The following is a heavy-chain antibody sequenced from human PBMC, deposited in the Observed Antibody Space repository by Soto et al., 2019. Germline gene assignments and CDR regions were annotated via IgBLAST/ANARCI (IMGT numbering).Heavy chain of an antibody. J-gene: IGHJ6*02. CDR3: AREQALYYGMDV. Sequence: GASVKVSCKASGGTFSSYAISWVRQAPGQGLEWMGGIIPIFGTANYAQKFQGRVTITADKSTGTAYMELSSLRSEDTAVYYCAREQALYYGMDVWGQGTTVTVSS. CDR1: GGTFSSYA. V-gene: IGHV1-69*06. CDR2: IIPIFGTA.